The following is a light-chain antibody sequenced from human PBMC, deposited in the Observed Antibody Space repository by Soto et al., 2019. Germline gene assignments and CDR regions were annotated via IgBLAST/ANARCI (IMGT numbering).Light chain of an antibody. V-gene: IGKV3-11*01. Sequence: EIVFTQSPATLSLSPGERASLSCRASQSVTTYLAWYRQKPGQAPRLLIYDSSNRATGIPARFSGSGSGTDFTLTISXLESEDFAVYYCQQRVNRVTFGGGTKVDIK. J-gene: IGKJ4*01. CDR2: DSS. CDR3: QQRVNRVT. CDR1: QSVTTY.